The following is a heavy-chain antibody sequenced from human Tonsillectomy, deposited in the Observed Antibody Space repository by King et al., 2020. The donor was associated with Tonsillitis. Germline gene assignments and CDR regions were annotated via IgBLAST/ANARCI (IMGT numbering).Heavy chain of an antibody. J-gene: IGHJ6*03. CDR2: IYHSGNT. D-gene: IGHD4-11*01. V-gene: IGHV4-30-2*01. CDR1: GGSISIDGYS. CDR3: ARWDYRNALPPYYFIDV. Sequence: LQLQESGSGLVKPSQTLSLTCAVSGGSISIDGYSWSWIRQPPGTGLEWIGYIYHSGNTNYNSSHKSRVTISVARSKNQFSLKLSSVTAADTAVYYCARWDYRNALPPYYFIDVWRKGTTLTVS.